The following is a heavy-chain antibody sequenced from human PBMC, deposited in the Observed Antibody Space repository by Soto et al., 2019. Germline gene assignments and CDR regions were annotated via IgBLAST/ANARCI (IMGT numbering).Heavy chain of an antibody. CDR2: IYYSGST. V-gene: IGHV4-61*01. J-gene: IGHJ4*02. D-gene: IGHD4-17*01. CDR3: ARIYGDYAEVFDY. Sequence: PSETLSLTCTVSGGSVSSGSYYWSWIRQPPGKGLEWIGYIYYSGSTNYNPSLKSRVTISVDTSKNQFSLKLSSVTAADTAVYYCARIYGDYAEVFDYWGQGTLVTVSS. CDR1: GGSVSSGSYY.